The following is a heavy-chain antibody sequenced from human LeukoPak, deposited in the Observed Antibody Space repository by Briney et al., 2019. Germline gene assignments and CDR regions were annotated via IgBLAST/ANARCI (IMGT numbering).Heavy chain of an antibody. CDR2: INPNSGGT. D-gene: IGHD2-2*02. Sequence: ASVKVSCKASGYTFTGYYMRWVRQAPGQGLEWMGRINPNSGGTNYAQKFQGRVTMTRDTSISTAYMELSRLRSDDTAAYYCARGVPAAIRRPGNWFDPWGQGTLVTVSS. CDR3: ARGVPAAIRRPGNWFDP. J-gene: IGHJ5*02. V-gene: IGHV1-2*06. CDR1: GYTFTGYY.